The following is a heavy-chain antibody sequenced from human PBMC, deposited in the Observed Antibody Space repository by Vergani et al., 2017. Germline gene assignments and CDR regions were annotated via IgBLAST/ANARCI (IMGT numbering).Heavy chain of an antibody. CDR3: AKANPRNSGYDYLYYYHAMDV. J-gene: IGHJ6*02. CDR2: ISGSGGST. CDR1: GFTFNHYA. D-gene: IGHD5-12*01. V-gene: IGHV3-23*01. Sequence: EVQLLESGGDLVQPGGSLRLSCAASGFTFNHYAMNWVRQAPGKGLEWVSGISGSGGSTYYAGSVEGRFTISRDSSKNTLYLQMNCLRAGDTAVYYCAKANPRNSGYDYLYYYHAMDVWGQGTTVTVSS.